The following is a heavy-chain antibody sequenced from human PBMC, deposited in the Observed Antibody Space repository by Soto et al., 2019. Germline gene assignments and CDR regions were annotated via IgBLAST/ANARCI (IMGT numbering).Heavy chain of an antibody. J-gene: IGHJ4*02. Sequence: QVQLVESGGGVVQPGRSLRLSCAASGFTFSSYGMHWVRQAPGKGLEWVAVIWYDGSNKYYADSVKGRFTISRDNSKNTLYLQINSLRAEDTAVYYCARDAQSGRFDYWGQGTLVTVSS. CDR3: ARDAQSGRFDY. D-gene: IGHD3-10*01. CDR2: IWYDGSNK. CDR1: GFTFSSYG. V-gene: IGHV3-33*01.